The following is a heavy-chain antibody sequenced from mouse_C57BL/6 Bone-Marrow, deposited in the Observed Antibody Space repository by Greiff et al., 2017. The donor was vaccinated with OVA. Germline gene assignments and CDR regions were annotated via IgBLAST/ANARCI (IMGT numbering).Heavy chain of an antibody. CDR3: ARADYYGSSYDAMDY. Sequence: QVQLKESGAELVRPGASVKLSCKASGYTFTDYYINWVKPRPGQGLEWIARIYPGSGNTYYNEKFKGKATLTAEKSSSTAYMQLSSLTSADSAVYFCARADYYGSSYDAMDYWGQGTSVTVSS. V-gene: IGHV1-76*01. D-gene: IGHD1-1*01. J-gene: IGHJ4*01. CDR2: IYPGSGNT. CDR1: GYTFTDYY.